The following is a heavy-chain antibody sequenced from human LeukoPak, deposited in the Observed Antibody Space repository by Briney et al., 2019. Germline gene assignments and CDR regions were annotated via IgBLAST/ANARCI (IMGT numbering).Heavy chain of an antibody. CDR2: ISGSGDST. CDR3: AREAIDG. Sequence: AGGSLRLSCVASGFTFSNYGMSWVRQAPGKGLEWVSAISGSGDSTYYADSVKGRFTISRDNPKNTLYLQMSSLRAEDTAIYYCAREAIDGWGQGTLVTVSS. V-gene: IGHV3-23*01. J-gene: IGHJ4*02. CDR1: GFTFSNYG. D-gene: IGHD3-22*01.